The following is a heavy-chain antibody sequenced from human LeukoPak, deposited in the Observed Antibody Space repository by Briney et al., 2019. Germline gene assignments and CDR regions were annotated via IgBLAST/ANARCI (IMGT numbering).Heavy chain of an antibody. Sequence: GGSVRLSCAASGFTLSSYGMHWVRQAPGKGLEGVADIRYEGSNKYYADSVKGRYTISRDNSKNTLYVQMNNLRAEDTAVFYCAKDPSSGWYEHFHHWGQGTLVSVSS. CDR1: GFTLSSYG. V-gene: IGHV3-30*02. CDR3: AKDPSSGWYEHFHH. D-gene: IGHD6-19*01. J-gene: IGHJ1*01. CDR2: IRYEGSNK.